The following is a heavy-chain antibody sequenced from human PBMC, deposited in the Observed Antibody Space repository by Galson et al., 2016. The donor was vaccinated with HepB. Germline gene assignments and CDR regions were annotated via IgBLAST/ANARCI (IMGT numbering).Heavy chain of an antibody. J-gene: IGHJ4*02. D-gene: IGHD3-16*01. CDR3: VRNLGYFTLDS. Sequence: SLRLSCAASGFTFSLNWMDWVRQAPGKGLEWVANIKEDGTQRYYLNSVRGRFTISRDNANNLTFLRMNSLRTEDTALYYCVRNLGYFTLDSWGQGTLVTVSS. V-gene: IGHV3-7*04. CDR2: IKEDGTQR. CDR1: GFTFSLNW.